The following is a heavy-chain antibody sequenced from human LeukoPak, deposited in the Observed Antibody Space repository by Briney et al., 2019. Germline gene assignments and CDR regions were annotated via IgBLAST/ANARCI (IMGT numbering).Heavy chain of an antibody. CDR3: ARGSPSNVPNYYYYGMDV. Sequence: GGSLRLSCAASGFTFSSYAIHWVRQAPGKGLEWVAVISYDGSNKYYADSVKGRFTISRDNSKNTLYLQMNSLRAEDTAVYYCARGSPSNVPNYYYYGMDVWGQGTTVTVSS. CDR2: ISYDGSNK. V-gene: IGHV3-30-3*01. CDR1: GFTFSSYA. J-gene: IGHJ6*02.